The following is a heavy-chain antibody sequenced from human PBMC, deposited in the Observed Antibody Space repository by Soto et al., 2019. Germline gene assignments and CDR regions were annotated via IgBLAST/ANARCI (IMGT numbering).Heavy chain of an antibody. Sequence: ASVKVSCKAPGDTFTSYYLNWVRQAPGQGLEWMGVINPHGGSTKYAQKFQGRITMTRDTSRSTVYMELSSLRSDDTAIYYCARSSGGNFGIIIEGSNWFDPWGQGTLVTV. V-gene: IGHV1-46*01. J-gene: IGHJ5*02. D-gene: IGHD3-3*01. CDR2: INPHGGST. CDR3: ARSSGGNFGIIIEGSNWFDP. CDR1: GDTFTSYY.